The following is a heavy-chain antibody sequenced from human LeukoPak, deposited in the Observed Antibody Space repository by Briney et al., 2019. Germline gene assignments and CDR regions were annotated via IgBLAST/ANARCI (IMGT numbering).Heavy chain of an antibody. V-gene: IGHV3-48*01. D-gene: IGHD3-3*01. CDR2: ISSSRSTI. Sequence: GGSLRLSCAASGFTFSSYSMNWVRKAPGKGLEWVSYISSSRSTIYYADSVKGRFTISRDNAKNSLYLQMNSLRAEDTAVYYCAPGRGYYSYDAFDIWGQGTMVTVSS. CDR1: GFTFSSYS. CDR3: APGRGYYSYDAFDI. J-gene: IGHJ3*02.